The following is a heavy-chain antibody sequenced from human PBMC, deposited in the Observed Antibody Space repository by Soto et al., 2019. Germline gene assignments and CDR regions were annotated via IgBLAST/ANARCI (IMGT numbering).Heavy chain of an antibody. J-gene: IGHJ6*02. D-gene: IGHD5-18*01. Sequence: QVQLVESGGGVVQPGRSLRLSCAASGFTFSSYGMHWVRQAPGKGLEWVAVISYDGSNKYYADSVKGRFTISRDNSKNTLYLQMNSQRAEDTAVYYCAKDEDTAMVHYYYYGMDVWGQGTTVTVSS. CDR2: ISYDGSNK. CDR3: AKDEDTAMVHYYYYGMDV. CDR1: GFTFSSYG. V-gene: IGHV3-30*18.